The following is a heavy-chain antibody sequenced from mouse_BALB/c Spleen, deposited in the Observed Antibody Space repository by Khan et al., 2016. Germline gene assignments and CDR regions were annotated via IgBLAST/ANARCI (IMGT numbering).Heavy chain of an antibody. V-gene: IGHV2-6-7*01. CDR2: IWGDGST. J-gene: IGHJ4*01. CDR3: ARDSCGYYAMDY. Sequence: VELVESGPGLVAPSQSLSITCTVSGFSIIAYGVNWVRQPPGKGLEWLGMIWGDGSTDYNSALKSRLDITKDNSKSQVFLKMNSLQTDDTAKYYCARDSCGYYAMDYWGQGTSVTVSS. D-gene: IGHD2-12*01. CDR1: GFSIIAYG.